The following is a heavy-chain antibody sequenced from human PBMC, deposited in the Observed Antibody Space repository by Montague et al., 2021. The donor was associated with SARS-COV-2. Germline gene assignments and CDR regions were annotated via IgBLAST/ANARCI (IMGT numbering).Heavy chain of an antibody. D-gene: IGHD2-21*01. Sequence: SRSLSLSASGFTFSDYWMHWVRQAPGKGLVWVSRIKGDGTNTIYADSVKGRFAISRDNAQNTVYLQMSSLRAEDAAVYYCVRDGDHWDFDYWGQGALVTVSS. CDR1: GFTFSDYW. CDR3: VRDGDHWDFDY. J-gene: IGHJ4*02. CDR2: IKGDGTNT. V-gene: IGHV3-74*01.